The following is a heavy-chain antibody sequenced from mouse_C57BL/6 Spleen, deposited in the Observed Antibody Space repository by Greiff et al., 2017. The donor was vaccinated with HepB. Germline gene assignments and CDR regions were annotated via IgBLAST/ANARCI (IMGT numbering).Heavy chain of an antibody. V-gene: IGHV1-50*01. J-gene: IGHJ4*01. CDR3: ASLLGKDYAMDY. D-gene: IGHD4-1*01. CDR1: GYTFTSYW. CDR2: IDPSDSYT. Sequence: VQLQQPGAELVKPGASVKLSCKASGYTFTSYWMQWVKPRPGPGLEWIGEIDPSDSYTNYNQKFTGKATLTVDTSSSPAYMQLSSLTSEDSAVSYCASLLGKDYAMDYWGQGTSVTVSS.